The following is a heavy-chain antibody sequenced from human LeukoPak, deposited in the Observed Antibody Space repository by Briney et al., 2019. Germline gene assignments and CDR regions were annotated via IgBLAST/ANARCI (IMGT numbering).Heavy chain of an antibody. Sequence: PGGSLRLFCVASGFTFSTYNMNWVRQAPGKGLEWVSFIDASGNYIQYADSMKGRFTISRDNAQNSLFLQLNSLRVEDTAVYYCARDKGVAIRAYDIWGQGTMVTVSS. J-gene: IGHJ3*02. V-gene: IGHV3-21*06. D-gene: IGHD3-22*01. CDR1: GFTFSTYN. CDR2: IDASGNYI. CDR3: ARDKGVAIRAYDI.